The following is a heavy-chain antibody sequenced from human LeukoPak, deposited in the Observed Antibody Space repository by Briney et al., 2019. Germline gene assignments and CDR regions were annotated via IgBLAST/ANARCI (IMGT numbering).Heavy chain of an antibody. V-gene: IGHV1-2*02. CDR2: INPNSSVT. Sequence: ASVKVSCKTSGYTFTGYYMHWVRQAPGQGLEWMGWINPNSSVTNYAQRFQGRVTMTRDTSISAAYMELRWLTSDDKAVYYCARERGGNSPFDSWGQGTLVTVSS. CDR1: GYTFTGYY. D-gene: IGHD4-23*01. J-gene: IGHJ4*02. CDR3: ARERGGNSPFDS.